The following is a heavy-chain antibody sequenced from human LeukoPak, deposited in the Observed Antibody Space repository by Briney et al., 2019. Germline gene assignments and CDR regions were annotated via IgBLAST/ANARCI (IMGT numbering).Heavy chain of an antibody. Sequence: SETLSLTCTVSGGSISTYYWSWIRQPPGKGLEWIGYIYYRGSANYNPSLKSRVTISVDTSNNHFSLKLSSVTAADTAVYYCARTITMVRGVIMLFDYWGQGTLVTVSS. D-gene: IGHD3-10*01. CDR1: GGSISTYY. CDR3: ARTITMVRGVIMLFDY. CDR2: IYYRGSA. V-gene: IGHV4-59*01. J-gene: IGHJ4*02.